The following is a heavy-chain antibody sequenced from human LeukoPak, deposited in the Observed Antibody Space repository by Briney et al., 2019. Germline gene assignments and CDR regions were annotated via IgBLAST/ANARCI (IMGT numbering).Heavy chain of an antibody. CDR2: VIPIFGTA. Sequence: SVKVSCKASGGTFSSYAISWLRQAPGQGLEWMGGVIPIFGTANYAQQFKCRVTITADESTSTAYMELSSLRSEDTDVYDCARGRDTAMTLSYFPSLNIWGQVTMVAVSS. J-gene: IGHJ3*02. CDR1: GGTFSSYA. V-gene: IGHV1-69*01. CDR3: ARGRDTAMTLSYFPSLNI. D-gene: IGHD5-18*01.